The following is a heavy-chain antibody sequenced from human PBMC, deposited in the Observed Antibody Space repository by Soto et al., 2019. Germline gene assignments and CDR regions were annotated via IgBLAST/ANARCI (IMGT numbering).Heavy chain of an antibody. J-gene: IGHJ6*02. D-gene: IGHD4-17*01. CDR3: AGSTYDYGESYYYYGMDV. CDR1: GGSISSYY. Sequence: QVQLQESGPGLVKPSETLSLTCTVSGGSISSYYWSWIRQPAGKGLEWIGRIYTSGSTNYNPSLKSRVTMSGDTSKNQCSLKRSSGTAADTAVYYCAGSTYDYGESYYYYGMDVWGQGTTVTVSS. CDR2: IYTSGST. V-gene: IGHV4-4*07.